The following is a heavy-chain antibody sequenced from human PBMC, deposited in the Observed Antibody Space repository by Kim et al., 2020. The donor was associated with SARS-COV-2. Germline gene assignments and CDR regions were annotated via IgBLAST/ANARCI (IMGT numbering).Heavy chain of an antibody. CDR1: GFTFSSYA. J-gene: IGHJ3*02. V-gene: IGHV3-23*01. D-gene: IGHD3-22*01. CDR2: ISGSGGST. CDR3: AKGEYGITMIEGAFDI. Sequence: GGSLRLSCAASGFTFSSYAMSWVRQAPGKGLEWVSAISGSGGSTYYADSVKGRFTISRDNSKNTLYLQMNSLRAEGTAVYYCAKGEYGITMIEGAFDIWGQGTMVTVSS.